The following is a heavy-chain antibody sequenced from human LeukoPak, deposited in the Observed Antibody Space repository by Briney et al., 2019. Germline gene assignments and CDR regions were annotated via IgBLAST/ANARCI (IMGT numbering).Heavy chain of an antibody. CDR1: GFTFSTYI. J-gene: IGHJ3*02. CDR3: AKDLVATTYGDAFDI. D-gene: IGHD5-12*01. Sequence: GGSLRLSCAASGFTFSTYIMNWVRHAPGKGLEWVSSISTSSSYIYYADSVKGRFTISRDNSKNTMYLQMNSLRAEDTAVYYCAKDLVATTYGDAFDIWGQGTMVTVSS. CDR2: ISTSSSYI. V-gene: IGHV3-21*04.